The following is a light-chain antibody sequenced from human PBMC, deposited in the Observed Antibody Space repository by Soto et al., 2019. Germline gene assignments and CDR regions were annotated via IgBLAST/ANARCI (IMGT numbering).Light chain of an antibody. Sequence: QSVLTQPSSVSGAPGQRVTISCTGISSNIGAGFDVHWYQQLPGTGPKLLIFETTNRPSGVPDRFSGSKSGTSASLAITGLQAEDEADYYCQSYDSSLRGVVFGGGTKLTVL. V-gene: IGLV1-40*01. CDR3: QSYDSSLRGVV. CDR1: SSNIGAGFD. CDR2: ETT. J-gene: IGLJ2*01.